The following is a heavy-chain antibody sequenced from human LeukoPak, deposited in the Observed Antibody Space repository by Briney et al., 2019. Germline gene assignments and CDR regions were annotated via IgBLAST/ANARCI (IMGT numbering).Heavy chain of an antibody. Sequence: ASVKVSCKASGYTFTSYYMHWVRQPPGQGLEWMGIINPSGGSTSYAQKFQGRVTMTRDMSTSTVYMELSSLRSEDTAVYYRARDDGSVAGSLATSWGQGTLVTVSS. CDR1: GYTFTSYY. CDR3: ARDDGSVAGSLATS. D-gene: IGHD6-19*01. J-gene: IGHJ4*02. CDR2: INPSGGST. V-gene: IGHV1-46*01.